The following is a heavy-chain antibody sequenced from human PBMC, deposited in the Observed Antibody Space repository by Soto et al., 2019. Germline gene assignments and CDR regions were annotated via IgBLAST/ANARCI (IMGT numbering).Heavy chain of an antibody. CDR2: IWYDGSNK. V-gene: IGHV3-33*01. CDR1: GFTFSSYG. D-gene: IGHD6-13*01. CDR3: ARDNSWYLEGMNY. Sequence: QVQLVESGGGVVQPGRSLRLSCAASGFTFSSYGMHWVRQAPGKGLEWVAVIWYDGSNKYYADSVKGRFTISRDNSKNTLYLQMNSLRAEDTAVYYCARDNSWYLEGMNYWGQGTLVTVSS. J-gene: IGHJ4*02.